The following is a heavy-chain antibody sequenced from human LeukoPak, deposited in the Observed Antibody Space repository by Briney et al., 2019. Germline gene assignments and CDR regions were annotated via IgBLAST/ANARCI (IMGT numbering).Heavy chain of an antibody. Sequence: PSETLSLTCAVYGGSFSGYYWSWIRQPPAKGLEWIGEINHSGSTNYNPSLRSRVTISVDTSKNQFSLKLSSVTAADTAVYYCARPVAGQASGFDYWGQGTLVTVSS. CDR3: ARPVAGQASGFDY. D-gene: IGHD6-19*01. V-gene: IGHV4-34*01. J-gene: IGHJ4*02. CDR1: GGSFSGYY. CDR2: INHSGST.